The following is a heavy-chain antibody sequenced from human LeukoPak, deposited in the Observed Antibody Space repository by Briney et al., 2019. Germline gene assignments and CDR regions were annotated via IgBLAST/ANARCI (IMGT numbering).Heavy chain of an antibody. CDR1: GFTFSSYA. V-gene: IGHV3-23*01. CDR2: ISGSGGST. Sequence: GGSLRLSCAASGFTFSSYAMSWVRQAPGKGLAWVSTISGSGGSTYYADSVKGRFTISRDNSKNTLYLQMNSLRAEDTAVYYCAKEGLAYCGGDCGFDPWGQGILVTVSS. D-gene: IGHD2-21*02. CDR3: AKEGLAYCGGDCGFDP. J-gene: IGHJ5*02.